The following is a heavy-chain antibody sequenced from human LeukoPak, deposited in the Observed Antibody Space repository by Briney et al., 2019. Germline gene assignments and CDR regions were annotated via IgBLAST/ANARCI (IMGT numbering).Heavy chain of an antibody. CDR2: ISGNGGAA. CDR1: GFAFSNFA. CDR3: AKGSGSPYYFDY. J-gene: IGHJ4*02. D-gene: IGHD3-10*01. V-gene: IGHV3-23*01. Sequence: GGSLRLSCAASGFAFSNFAMTWVRQAPGKGLECVSLISGNGGAAYYADPVKGRFTISRDNSMSTLFLQMNSLRADDTAVYYCAKGSGSPYYFDYWGQGTLVTVSS.